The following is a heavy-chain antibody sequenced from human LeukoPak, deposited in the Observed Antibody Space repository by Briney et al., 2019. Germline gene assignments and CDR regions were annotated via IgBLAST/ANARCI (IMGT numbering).Heavy chain of an antibody. CDR2: ISAYNGNT. J-gene: IGHJ4*02. Sequence: ASVKVSCKASGYTFTSYGISWVRQAPGQGLEWMGWISAYNGNTNYAQKLQGRVTMTTDTSTSTAYMELRSLRSDDTAVYYCARALVGARWPLAFDYWGQGTLVTVSS. D-gene: IGHD1-26*01. V-gene: IGHV1-18*01. CDR1: GYTFTSYG. CDR3: ARALVGARWPLAFDY.